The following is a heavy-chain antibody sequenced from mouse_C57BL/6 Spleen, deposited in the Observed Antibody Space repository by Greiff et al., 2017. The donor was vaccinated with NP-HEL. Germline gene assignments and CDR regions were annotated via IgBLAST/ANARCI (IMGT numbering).Heavy chain of an antibody. Sequence: QVQLQQSGAELARPGASVKLSCKASGYTFTSYGISWVKQRTGQGLEWIGEIYPRSGHTYYNEKFKGKATLTADKSSSTAYMELRSLTSEDSAVYFCAREREIPGYYLDYWGQGTTLTVSS. CDR2: IYPRSGHT. V-gene: IGHV1-81*01. CDR3: AREREIPGYYLDY. CDR1: GYTFTSYG. J-gene: IGHJ2*01.